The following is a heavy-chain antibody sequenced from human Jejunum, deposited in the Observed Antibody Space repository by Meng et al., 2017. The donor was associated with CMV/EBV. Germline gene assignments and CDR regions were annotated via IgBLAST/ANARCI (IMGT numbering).Heavy chain of an antibody. D-gene: IGHD3/OR15-3a*01. CDR2: IRYDGNDR. CDR3: VKDHGGLNRGGTGPED. Sequence: TFGGYGMHWVRQAPGTGLGLVAFIRYDGNDRYYDESVRGRFTISRDNSRNTLYLGMSSLTTEDTAVYHCVKDHGGLNRGGTGPEDWGQGTRDTVSS. J-gene: IGHJ4*02. CDR1: TFGGYG. V-gene: IGHV3-30*02.